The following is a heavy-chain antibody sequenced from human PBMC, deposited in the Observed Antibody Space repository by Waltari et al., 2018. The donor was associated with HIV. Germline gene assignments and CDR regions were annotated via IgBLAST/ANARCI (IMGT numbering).Heavy chain of an antibody. CDR3: ASAAGWYPCY. Sequence: EVQLVESGGGLVQPGGSLRLSCAASGFTFSSYSMNWVRQAPGKGLEWVSYISSSSSTIYYADSVKGRFTISRDNAKNSLYLQMNSLRAEDTAVYYCASAAGWYPCYWGQGTLVTVSS. CDR1: GFTFSSYS. CDR2: ISSSSSTI. D-gene: IGHD2-15*01. J-gene: IGHJ4*02. V-gene: IGHV3-48*01.